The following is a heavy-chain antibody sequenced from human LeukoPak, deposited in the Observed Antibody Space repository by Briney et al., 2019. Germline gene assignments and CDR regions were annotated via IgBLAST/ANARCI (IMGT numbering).Heavy chain of an antibody. V-gene: IGHV3-23*01. CDR1: GITLSNYG. J-gene: IGHJ4*02. CDR3: AKRGVVIRVILVGFHKEAYYFDS. CDR2: ISDSGGST. D-gene: IGHD3-22*01. Sequence: GGSLRFSCAVSGITLSNYGMTWVRQAPGKGLEWVAGISDSGGSTNYADSVKGRFTISRDNPKNTLYLQMNSLRAEDTAVYFCAKRGVVIRVILVGFHKEAYYFDSWGQGALVTVSS.